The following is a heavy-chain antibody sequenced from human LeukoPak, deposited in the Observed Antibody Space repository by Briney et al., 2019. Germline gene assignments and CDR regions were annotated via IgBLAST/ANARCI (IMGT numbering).Heavy chain of an antibody. Sequence: GGSLRLSCAASGFTFSSYGMHWVRQAPGKGLEWVAFIRYDGSNKYYADSVKGRFTISRDNSKNTLYLQMNSLRAEDTAVYYCARDSQLLWFGELLSAHYYGMDVWGQGTTVTVSS. CDR3: ARDSQLLWFGELLSAHYYGMDV. J-gene: IGHJ6*02. V-gene: IGHV3-30*02. CDR2: IRYDGSNK. CDR1: GFTFSSYG. D-gene: IGHD3-10*01.